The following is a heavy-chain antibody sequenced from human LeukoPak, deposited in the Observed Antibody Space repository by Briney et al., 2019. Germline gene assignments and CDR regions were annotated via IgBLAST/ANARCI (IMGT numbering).Heavy chain of an antibody. J-gene: IGHJ4*02. CDR2: IRGSDGST. Sequence: GGSLRPSCAASGFTFSTYAMSWVRQPPGRGLGWVSSIRGSDGSTYYADSVKGRFAISRDNSKNTLYLKMNSLRAEDTAVYYCAKDVYGDYGGLDYWGQGTLVTVSS. D-gene: IGHD4-17*01. CDR1: GFTFSTYA. V-gene: IGHV3-23*01. CDR3: AKDVYGDYGGLDY.